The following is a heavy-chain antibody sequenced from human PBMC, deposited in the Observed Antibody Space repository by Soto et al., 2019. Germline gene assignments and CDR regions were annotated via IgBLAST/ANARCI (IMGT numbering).Heavy chain of an antibody. V-gene: IGHV4-59*01. J-gene: IGHJ5*02. D-gene: IGHD3-9*01. CDR1: GSDITTYY. Sequence: SETLSLTCTVSGSDITTYYWSWLRQSPGKGLEWIGHIYDTGSTTYNPSLKSRVTISVDTSNKQFSLRLTSVTAADTAVYYCARCPIDHNWFDPWGQGTLVTVSS. CDR3: ARCPIDHNWFDP. CDR2: IYDTGST.